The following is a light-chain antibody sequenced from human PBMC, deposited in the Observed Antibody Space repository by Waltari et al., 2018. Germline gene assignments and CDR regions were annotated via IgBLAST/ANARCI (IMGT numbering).Light chain of an antibody. J-gene: IGLJ3*02. CDR1: ELPKQY. CDR3: QSADSSGTYVV. V-gene: IGLV3-25*03. CDR2: QDT. Sequence: YELPQPPSVSVSPEQRARITCSEVELPKQYVYGYQQKPGQAPVLLIYQDTKRPSGIPERFSGSSSGTTVTLTLSGAQAEDEAAYYCQSADSSGTYVVFGGGTKVTVL.